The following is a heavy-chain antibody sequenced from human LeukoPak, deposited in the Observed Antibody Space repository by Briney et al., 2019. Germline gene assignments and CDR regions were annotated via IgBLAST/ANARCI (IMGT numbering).Heavy chain of an antibody. Sequence: GGSLRLSCAASGFTVSSNYMSWVRQAPGKGLEWVSVIYSGGSTYYADSVKGRFTISRDNSKNTLYLQMNSLRAEDTAVYYCAKDGAVAAYFDYWGQGTLVTVSS. V-gene: IGHV3-53*05. D-gene: IGHD6-19*01. CDR1: GFTVSSNY. CDR2: IYSGGST. CDR3: AKDGAVAAYFDY. J-gene: IGHJ4*02.